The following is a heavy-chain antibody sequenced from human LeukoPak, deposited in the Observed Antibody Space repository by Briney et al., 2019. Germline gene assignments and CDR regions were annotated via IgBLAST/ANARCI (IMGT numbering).Heavy chain of an antibody. V-gene: IGHV3-49*03. J-gene: IGHJ1*01. Sequence: GGSLRLSCTASGFTFGDYAMSWFRQAPGKGLERVGFIRSKAYGGTTEYAASVKGRFTISRDDSKSIAYLQMNSLKTEDTAVYYCTRDLHCGGDCYSGGDFQHWGQGALVTVSS. CDR2: IRSKAYGGTT. CDR1: GFTFGDYA. CDR3: TRDLHCGGDCYSGGDFQH. D-gene: IGHD2-21*02.